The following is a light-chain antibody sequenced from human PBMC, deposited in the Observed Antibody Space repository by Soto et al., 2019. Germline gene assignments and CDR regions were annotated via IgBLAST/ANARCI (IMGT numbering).Light chain of an antibody. J-gene: IGKJ2*01. Sequence: DIQMTQSPSTLSASVGDRVTITCRASQSISSWLAWYQQKPGKATKLLIYMASSLESGVPSRFSGSGSGTEFTLTISSMQQDEFATYYFQQDNSYSTFGQGTKLEIK. CDR3: QQDNSYST. CDR2: MAS. CDR1: QSISSW. V-gene: IGKV1-5*03.